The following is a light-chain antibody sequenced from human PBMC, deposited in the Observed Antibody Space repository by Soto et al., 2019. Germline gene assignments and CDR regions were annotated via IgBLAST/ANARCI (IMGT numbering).Light chain of an antibody. CDR3: QKYGSSPYT. V-gene: IGKV3-20*01. J-gene: IGKJ2*01. CDR2: ATS. Sequence: ELVLTQSPGTLSLYPGERATLSCRASQSVSRSYLAWYQQNPGQPPSLLIYATSSRATGIPDRFSGSGSGTDFTLTISRREPEDFAVYYCQKYGSSPYTFGQGTKLEIK. CDR1: QSVSRSY.